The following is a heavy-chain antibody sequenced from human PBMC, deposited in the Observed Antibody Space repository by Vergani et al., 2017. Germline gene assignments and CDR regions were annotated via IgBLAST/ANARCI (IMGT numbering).Heavy chain of an antibody. Sequence: QVQLQESGPGLVKPSQTLSLTCTVPGGSISSGSYYWSWIRQPAGQGLEWIGRIYTSGSTNYNPSLKSRVTISVDTSKNQFSLKLSSVTAADTAVYYCAREPANMVRGVKGYYYYGMDVWGQGTTVTVSS. D-gene: IGHD3-10*01. J-gene: IGHJ6*02. CDR3: AREPANMVRGVKGYYYYGMDV. CDR1: GGSISSGSYY. CDR2: IYTSGST. V-gene: IGHV4-61*02.